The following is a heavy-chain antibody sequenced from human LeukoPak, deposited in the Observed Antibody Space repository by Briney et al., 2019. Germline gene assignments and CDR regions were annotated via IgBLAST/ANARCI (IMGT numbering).Heavy chain of an antibody. CDR1: GLTFSSYG. D-gene: IGHD3-22*01. CDR2: ISTSSSTI. Sequence: GGSLRLSCAASGLTFSSYGWNWVRQAPRKGLEWVSSISTSSSTIYYADSVKGRFTISRDNSKNSLYLQMNSLRTEDTALYYCAKARGLIGGAFDLWGQGTMVTVSS. V-gene: IGHV3-21*04. CDR3: AKARGLIGGAFDL. J-gene: IGHJ3*01.